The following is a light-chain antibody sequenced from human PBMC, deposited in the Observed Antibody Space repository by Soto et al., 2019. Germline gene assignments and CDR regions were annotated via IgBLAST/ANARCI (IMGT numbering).Light chain of an antibody. V-gene: IGKV3-20*01. CDR3: QHYDGSPPWT. CDR1: QSVSSTS. J-gene: IGKJ1*01. Sequence: EIALTKSPGTLSFSPRDRATLSCRASQSVSSTSLAWYQHESGQAPRLLIYAAFNRGTGIADRFSGSGSGRDFTLAISRLEPDDFALYYCQHYDGSPPWTFGQGTKVEIK. CDR2: AAF.